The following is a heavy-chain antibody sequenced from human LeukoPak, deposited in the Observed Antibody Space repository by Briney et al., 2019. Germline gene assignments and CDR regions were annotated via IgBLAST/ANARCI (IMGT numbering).Heavy chain of an antibody. CDR1: GGSFSGYY. Sequence: PSETLSLTCAVYGGSFSGYYWSWIRQPPGKGLEWIGEINHSGSTNYNPSLKSRVTISVDTSKNQFSLKLSSVTAADTAVYYCARGTILVAFGIWGQGTMVTVSS. J-gene: IGHJ3*02. D-gene: IGHD3-3*01. V-gene: IGHV4-34*01. CDR2: INHSGST. CDR3: ARGTILVAFGI.